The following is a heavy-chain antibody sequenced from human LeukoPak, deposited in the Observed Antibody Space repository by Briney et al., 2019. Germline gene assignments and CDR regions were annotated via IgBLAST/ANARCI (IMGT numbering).Heavy chain of an antibody. V-gene: IGHV6-1*01. D-gene: IGHD2-2*01. CDR2: TYYRSKWYN. CDR3: VREHCTSLWYTDY. Sequence: SQTLSLTCAISGDTVSSNSAGWSWIRQSPSRGLEWLGRTYYRSKWYNDYAISVKSRITVNPDTSKNQFSLQLNSVTPEDTAVYYCVREHCTSLWYTDYWGQGTLVTVSS. J-gene: IGHJ4*02. CDR1: GDTVSSNSAG.